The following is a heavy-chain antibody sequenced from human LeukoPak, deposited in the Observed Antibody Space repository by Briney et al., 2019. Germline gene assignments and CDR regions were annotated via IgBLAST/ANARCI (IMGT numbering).Heavy chain of an antibody. Sequence: GASVTVSCKVSGSTLAEFSMHWVRQAPGKGLEWMVGYGPEDGETIYAQNFQGRVTMTDDSSTDTVYMDLSSLRSEDTAMYYCATDNFEYWGQGTQVTVSS. CDR1: GSTLAEFS. CDR3: ATDNFEY. J-gene: IGHJ4*02. CDR2: YGPEDGET. V-gene: IGHV1-24*01.